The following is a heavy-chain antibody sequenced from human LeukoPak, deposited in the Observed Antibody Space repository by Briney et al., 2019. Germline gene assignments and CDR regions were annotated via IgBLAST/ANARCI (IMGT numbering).Heavy chain of an antibody. Sequence: ASVKVSCKASGYTFTSYGISWVRQAPGQGLEWMGWISAYNGNTNYAQKLQGRVTMTTDTSTSTAYMELRSLRAEDMALYYCAKAVGATDDAFDIWGQGTMVTVSS. CDR1: GYTFTSYG. D-gene: IGHD1-26*01. CDR2: ISAYNGNT. V-gene: IGHV1-18*03. J-gene: IGHJ3*02. CDR3: AKAVGATDDAFDI.